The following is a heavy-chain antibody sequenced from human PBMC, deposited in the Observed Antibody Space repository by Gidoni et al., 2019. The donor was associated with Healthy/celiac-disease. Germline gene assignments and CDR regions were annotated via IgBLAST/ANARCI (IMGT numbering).Heavy chain of an antibody. CDR2: ISSSGSTI. CDR1: GFTFSSYE. Sequence: EVQLVESGGGLVQPGGSLRLSCAASGFTFSSYEMNWVRQAPGKGLEWVSYISSSGSTIYYADSVKGRFTISRDNAKNSLYLQMNSLRAEDTAVYYCARVPYSSGYYDYWGQGTLVTVSS. V-gene: IGHV3-48*03. CDR3: ARVPYSSGYYDY. D-gene: IGHD3-22*01. J-gene: IGHJ4*02.